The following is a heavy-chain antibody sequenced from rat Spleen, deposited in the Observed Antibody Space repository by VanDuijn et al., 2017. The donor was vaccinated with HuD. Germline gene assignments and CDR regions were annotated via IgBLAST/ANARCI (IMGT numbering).Heavy chain of an antibody. CDR1: GFTFSNYG. D-gene: IGHD1-6*01. Sequence: EVQLVESGGGLVQPGRSLNLSCAASGFTFSNYGMHWIRQAPTKGLEWVASISPSGGSTYYRDSVKGRFTISRDNAKSTLYLQMDSLRSEDTATYYCATGPRILRLDWFAYWGQGTLVTVSS. CDR2: ISPSGGST. V-gene: IGHV5-19*01. CDR3: ATGPRILRLDWFAY. J-gene: IGHJ3*01.